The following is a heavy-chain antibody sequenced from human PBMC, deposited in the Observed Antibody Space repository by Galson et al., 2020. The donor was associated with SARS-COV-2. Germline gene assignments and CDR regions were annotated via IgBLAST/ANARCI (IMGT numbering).Heavy chain of an antibody. CDR1: GYNFRSNW. Sequence: GESLKISCKGSGYNFRSNWIGWVRQMPGKGLEWMGIVYPGDSDTKYNPSFQGHVTISADWSITTAYLQWSSLKTSDTAMYYCTRLAARCSAGDCYSYFDSWGQGTPVTVSS. J-gene: IGHJ4*02. CDR3: TRLAARCSAGDCYSYFDS. V-gene: IGHV5-51*01. D-gene: IGHD2-15*01. CDR2: VYPGDSDT.